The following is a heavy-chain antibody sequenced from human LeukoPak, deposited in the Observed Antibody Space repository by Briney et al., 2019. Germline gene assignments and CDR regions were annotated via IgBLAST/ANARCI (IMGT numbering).Heavy chain of an antibody. CDR3: ARTLVRGIIEFDF. D-gene: IGHD3-10*01. J-gene: IGHJ4*02. CDR2: IYYSGRP. CDR1: GGSISRSSHY. Sequence: SETLSLTCNVSGGSISRSSHYWGWLRQPPGKGLEWIGSIYYSGRPYYNPALKSRLTISVDTSKNQLSLNLTSVTAADTAVYYCARTLVRGIIEFDFWGQGTLVTVSS. V-gene: IGHV4-39*01.